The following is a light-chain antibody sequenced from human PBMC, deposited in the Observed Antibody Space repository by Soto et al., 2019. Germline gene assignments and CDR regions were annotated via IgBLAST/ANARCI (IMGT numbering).Light chain of an antibody. J-gene: IGKJ2*02. CDR2: GAS. V-gene: IGKV3-15*01. CDR1: QSVSSN. CDR3: QQYNIPGT. Sequence: EIVMTQSPATLSVSPGERATLSCRASQSVSSNLAWYQQKPGQAPRLLIYGASTRATGIPARFSGSGSGTEFTLTISSLQSEDFAVYYCQQYNIPGTFGQGTKLEIK.